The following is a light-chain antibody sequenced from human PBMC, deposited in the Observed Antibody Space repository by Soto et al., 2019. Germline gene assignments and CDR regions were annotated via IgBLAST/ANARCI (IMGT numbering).Light chain of an antibody. CDR2: DAS. CDR3: QQRNNWPFT. Sequence: EIVLTHSPGTLSLSPVERATLSFRASQSVSSSYLAWYQQKPGQAPRLLISDASDRATDIPARFSGSGSGTDFTLTISALEPEDLGVYYCQQRNNWPFTFGPGTKVDTK. CDR1: QSVSSSY. V-gene: IGKV3D-20*02. J-gene: IGKJ3*01.